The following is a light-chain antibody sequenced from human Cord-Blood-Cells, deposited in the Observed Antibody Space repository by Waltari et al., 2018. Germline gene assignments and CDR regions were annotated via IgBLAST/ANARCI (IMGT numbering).Light chain of an antibody. V-gene: IGLV1-44*01. CDR1: SSNIGSNT. CDR3: AAWDDSLNGWV. Sequence: QSALTQPRSVSGSPGQSVTISCSGSSSNIGSNTVNWYQQLPGTAPKLLIYSNNQWPSGVPDRLSGSNSGTSASLAISGRQSEDEADYYCAAWDDSLNGWVFGGGTKLTVL. J-gene: IGLJ3*02. CDR2: SNN.